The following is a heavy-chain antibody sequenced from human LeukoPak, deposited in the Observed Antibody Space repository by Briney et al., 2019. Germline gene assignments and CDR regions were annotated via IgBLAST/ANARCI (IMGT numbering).Heavy chain of an antibody. D-gene: IGHD3-22*01. CDR3: ATFYYDTSCYGGNAFDI. V-gene: IGHV3-30-3*01. Sequence: GGSLRLSCAASGFTLSGYAMHWVRQPPGKGLEWVADISYDGSNKYNADSVKGRFTISRDNSKNTLYLQMNSLRAEDTAVYYCATFYYDTSCYGGNAFDIWGQGTMVTVSS. J-gene: IGHJ3*02. CDR2: ISYDGSNK. CDR1: GFTLSGYA.